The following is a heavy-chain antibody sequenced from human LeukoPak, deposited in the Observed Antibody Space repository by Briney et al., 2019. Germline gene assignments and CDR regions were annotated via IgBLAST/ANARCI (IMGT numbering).Heavy chain of an antibody. CDR3: ARVSVVMRRHTHWYFDL. CDR2: MNPYNCET. J-gene: IGHJ2*01. CDR1: GYTCTSYG. V-gene: IGHV1-18*01. D-gene: IGHD3-22*01. Sequence: ASVKVSCKASGYTCTSYGISWVRQATGQGLEWMVWMNPYNCETDYAQKIQGRVTMTRDTFMSTAYMELSSLRSDDTAVYYCARVSVVMRRHTHWYFDLWGRGTLVTVSS.